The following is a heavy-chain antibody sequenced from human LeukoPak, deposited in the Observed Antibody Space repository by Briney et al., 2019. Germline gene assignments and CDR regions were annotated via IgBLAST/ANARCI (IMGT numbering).Heavy chain of an antibody. J-gene: IGHJ3*02. CDR3: AMMTTVSTTDAFDI. CDR2: MNPNSGNT. V-gene: IGHV1-8*01. Sequence: RASVKVSCKASGYTFTSYDINWVRQAPGQGLEWMGWMNPNSGNTGYAQKFQGRVTMTRNTSISTAYMELSSLRSEDTAVYYCAMMTTVSTTDAFDIWGQGTMVTVSS. D-gene: IGHD4-17*01. CDR1: GYTFTSYD.